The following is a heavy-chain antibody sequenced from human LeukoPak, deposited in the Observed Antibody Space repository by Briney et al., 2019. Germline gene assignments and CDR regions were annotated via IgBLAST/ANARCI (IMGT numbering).Heavy chain of an antibody. CDR1: GFTFSDYY. D-gene: IGHD6-13*01. V-gene: IGHV3-11*01. CDR2: ISSSGSTI. CDR3: ARSPQPSSYFDY. Sequence: GGSLRLSCAASGFTFSDYYMSWIRQAPGKGLEWVSYISSSGSTIYYADSAKGRFTISRDNAKNSLYLQMNSLRAEDTAVYYCARSPQPSSYFDYWGQGTLVTVSS. J-gene: IGHJ4*02.